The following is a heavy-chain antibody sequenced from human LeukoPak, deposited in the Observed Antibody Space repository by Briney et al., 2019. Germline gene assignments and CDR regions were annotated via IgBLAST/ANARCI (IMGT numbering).Heavy chain of an antibody. V-gene: IGHV3-23*01. CDR1: GFTFSSYA. Sequence: RGSLRLSCAASGFTFSSYAMSWVRQAPGKGLEWVSAISGSDGSTYYADSVKGRFTISRDNSKNTLYLQMNSLRAEDTAVYYCAKDDFYGGLDYWGQGTLVTVSS. J-gene: IGHJ4*02. CDR3: AKDDFYGGLDY. CDR2: ISGSDGST. D-gene: IGHD4-23*01.